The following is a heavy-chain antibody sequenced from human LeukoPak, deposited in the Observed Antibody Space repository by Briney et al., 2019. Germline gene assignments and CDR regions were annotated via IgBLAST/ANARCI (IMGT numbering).Heavy chain of an antibody. CDR2: INPNSGGT. D-gene: IGHD6-13*01. J-gene: IGHJ4*02. CDR3: ARVRNSSWYGYFDY. Sequence: ASVKVSCKASEDTFTGYCMHWVRQAPGQGLEWMGRINPNSGGTNYAQKFQGRVTMTRDTSISTAYMELSRLRSDDTAVYYCARVRNSSWYGYFDYWGQGTLVTVSS. CDR1: EDTFTGYC. V-gene: IGHV1-2*06.